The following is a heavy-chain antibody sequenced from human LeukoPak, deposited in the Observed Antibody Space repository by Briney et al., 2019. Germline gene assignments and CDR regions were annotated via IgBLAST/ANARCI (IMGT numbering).Heavy chain of an antibody. CDR2: ISSNEGST. CDR1: GFTFSNYA. V-gene: IGHV3-64*01. Sequence: PGGSLRLSCAASGFTFSNYAMHWVRQAPGKGMEYDSAISSNEGSTYYAISVKGRFTISRDNSKNTLYLQMGSLRAEDMAVYYCARDTPSGYYFDYWGQGILVTVSS. CDR3: ARDTPSGYYFDY. J-gene: IGHJ4*02. D-gene: IGHD3-22*01.